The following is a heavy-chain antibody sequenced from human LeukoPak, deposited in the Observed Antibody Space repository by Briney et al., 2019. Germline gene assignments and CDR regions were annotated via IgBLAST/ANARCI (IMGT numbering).Heavy chain of an antibody. V-gene: IGHV4-38-2*02. J-gene: IGHJ5*02. CDR1: GYSISSGYY. Sequence: PSETLSLTYTVSGYSISSGYYWGWIRQPPGKGLEWIGSIYHSGSTYYNPSLKSRVTISVDTSKNQFSLKLSSVTAADTAVYYCARASNPNPYDFWSGYDWFDPWGQGTLVTVSS. D-gene: IGHD3-3*01. CDR2: IYHSGST. CDR3: ARASNPNPYDFWSGYDWFDP.